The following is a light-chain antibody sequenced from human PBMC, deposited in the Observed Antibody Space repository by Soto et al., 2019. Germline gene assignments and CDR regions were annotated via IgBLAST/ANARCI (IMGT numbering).Light chain of an antibody. V-gene: IGLV2-14*01. Sequence: QSALTQPASVSGSPGQSITFSCTGTSSDIGGYNYVSWYQQHPGKAPKLMIYEVSNRPSGVYDRFSGSKSGNTDSLTISGLQAEDEADYYCTSYTSSTTNYVFGPGTKVPVL. J-gene: IGLJ1*01. CDR2: EVS. CDR1: SSDIGGYNY. CDR3: TSYTSSTTNYV.